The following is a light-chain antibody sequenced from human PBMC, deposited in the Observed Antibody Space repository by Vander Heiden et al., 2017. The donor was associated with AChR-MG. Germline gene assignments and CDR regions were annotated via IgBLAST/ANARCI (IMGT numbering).Light chain of an antibody. CDR2: GAS. J-gene: IGKJ4*01. CDR1: QRGSSN. CDR3: QQYNDWPRT. V-gene: IGKV3-15*01. Sequence: EILMTQSPATLSLSPGERATLSCRASQRGSSNLAWYQQKPGQAPRLLIYGASTRATAFPARLSGSESGTEFTLTISSLQSEDFAVYYCQQYNDWPRTFGGGTKVEIK.